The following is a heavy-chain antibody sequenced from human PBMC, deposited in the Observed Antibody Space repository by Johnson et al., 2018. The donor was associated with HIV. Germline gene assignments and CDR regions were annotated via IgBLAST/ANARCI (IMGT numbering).Heavy chain of an antibody. Sequence: EVQLVQSGGGLVQPGGSLRLSCAASGFTFSSYWMSWVRQAPGKGLEWVANIKQDGSEKYYVDSVKGRFTISRDNAKNSLYLQMNILRAEDTAVYYCARGDILVVPAATRAQDAFDIWGQGTMVTVSS. J-gene: IGHJ3*02. CDR2: IKQDGSEK. V-gene: IGHV3-7*01. CDR1: GFTFSSYW. CDR3: ARGDILVVPAATRAQDAFDI. D-gene: IGHD2-2*01.